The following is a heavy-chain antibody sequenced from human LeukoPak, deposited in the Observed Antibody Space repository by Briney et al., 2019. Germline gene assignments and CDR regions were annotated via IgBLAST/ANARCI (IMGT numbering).Heavy chain of an antibody. Sequence: GGSLRLSCAASGFTFSSYAMHWVRQAPGKGLEWVAVISYDGSNKYYADSVKGRFTISRDNAKNSLYLQMNSLRAEDTAVYYCARGSSSGNGDWGQGTLVTVSS. V-gene: IGHV3-30-3*01. CDR3: ARGSSSGNGD. J-gene: IGHJ4*02. D-gene: IGHD3-22*01. CDR2: ISYDGSNK. CDR1: GFTFSSYA.